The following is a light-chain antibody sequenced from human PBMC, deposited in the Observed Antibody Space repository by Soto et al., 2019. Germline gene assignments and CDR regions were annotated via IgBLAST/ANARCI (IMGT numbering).Light chain of an antibody. V-gene: IGKV4-1*01. J-gene: IGKJ2*01. Sequence: DIVMTQSPDSLAVSLGERATINCKSSQSLLYSANSKNSLAWYQQKPGQPPKLLIYWASTRESGVPGRYRGSGSGTDFTLTVSSLQAEDVAFYYCQQYYSGPYTFGQGTKLEIK. CDR3: QQYYSGPYT. CDR1: QSLLYSANSKNS. CDR2: WAS.